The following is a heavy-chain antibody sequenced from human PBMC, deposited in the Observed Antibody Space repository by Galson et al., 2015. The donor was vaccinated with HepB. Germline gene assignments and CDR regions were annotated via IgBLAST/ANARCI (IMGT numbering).Heavy chain of an antibody. J-gene: IGHJ4*02. V-gene: IGHV3-48*02. D-gene: IGHD3-16*01. CDR2: ISSASTGI. CDR1: GFTFSSYA. Sequence: SLRLSCAASGFTFSSYAMTWVRQAPGKGLEWVSYISSASTGIYYADSVKGRFTISRDNAKSSLFLQMNSLRDEDTAVYYCARESGWLIDNWGQGTLVTVSS. CDR3: ARESGWLIDN.